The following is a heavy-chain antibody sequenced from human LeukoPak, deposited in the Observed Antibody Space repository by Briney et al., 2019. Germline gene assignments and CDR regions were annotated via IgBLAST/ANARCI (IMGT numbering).Heavy chain of an antibody. CDR2: ITSGGSVI. CDR1: GFTFTTYH. Sequence: GRSLRLSCVASGFTFTTYHMKWVRQAPGKGLEWLSGITSGGSVIYYADSVKGRFTISRDDAMNSVFLQMSGLTGDDTAVYYCASKRLGDLGDDTSFGGTPFDSWGQGTLVIVSS. CDR3: ASKRLGDLGDDTSFGGTPFDS. V-gene: IGHV3-48*03. D-gene: IGHD3-16*01. J-gene: IGHJ4*02.